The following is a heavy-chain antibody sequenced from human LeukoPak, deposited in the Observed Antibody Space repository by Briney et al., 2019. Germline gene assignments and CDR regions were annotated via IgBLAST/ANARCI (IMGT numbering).Heavy chain of an antibody. Sequence: GGSLRLPCAASGFTFSSYSMNWVRQAPGKGLEWISYIGSSGNTKYYADSMKGRFTISRDNAKNSLYLQMNSLRAEDMAVYYCARDDRYGFDYWGQGTLVTVSS. D-gene: IGHD5-18*01. CDR2: IGSSGNTK. CDR1: GFTFSSYS. J-gene: IGHJ4*02. CDR3: ARDDRYGFDY. V-gene: IGHV3-48*01.